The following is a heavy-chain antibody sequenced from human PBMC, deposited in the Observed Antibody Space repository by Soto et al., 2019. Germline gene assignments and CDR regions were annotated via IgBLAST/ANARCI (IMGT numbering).Heavy chain of an antibody. D-gene: IGHD5-12*01. J-gene: IGHJ4*02. CDR2: VIPILGMG. Sequence: VQLVQSGAEVKQPGSWVKVSCKTSGGTFGNYPINWVRQAPGQGLEWMGRVIPILGMGSYAQKFQGRVTITADRSTSTAYMELSSLRSDDTAVYYCATDYRDGYNIPFDYWGQGTLVTVSS. V-gene: IGHV1-69*02. CDR1: GGTFGNYP. CDR3: ATDYRDGYNIPFDY.